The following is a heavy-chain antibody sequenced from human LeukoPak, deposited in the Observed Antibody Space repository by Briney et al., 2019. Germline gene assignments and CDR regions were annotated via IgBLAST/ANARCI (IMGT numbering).Heavy chain of an antibody. J-gene: IGHJ4*02. CDR3: AEESGKFEY. CDR1: GLNFDDYA. Sequence: GGSLRLSCVASGLNFDDYAMHWVRHAPGKGLEWVSLISADGGSTFSADSVKGRFSISRDNSKNSLYLQMNNMRSEDTAMYYGAEESGKFEYCGQGTLGAVSS. CDR2: ISADGGST. V-gene: IGHV3-43*02.